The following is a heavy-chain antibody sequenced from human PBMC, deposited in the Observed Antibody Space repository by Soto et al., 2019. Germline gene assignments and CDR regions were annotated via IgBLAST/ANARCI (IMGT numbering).Heavy chain of an antibody. J-gene: IGHJ6*02. V-gene: IGHV3-23*01. CDR2: ISGSGGST. CDR3: AKGEWSDFWSGYSSYYYYYGMDV. CDR1: GFTFSSYA. D-gene: IGHD3-3*01. Sequence: GGSLRLSCAASGFTFSSYAMSWVRQAPGKGLEWVSAISGSGGSTYYADSVKGRFTISRDNSKNTLYLQMNSLRAEDTAVYYCAKGEWSDFWSGYSSYYYYYGMDVWGQGTTVTVSS.